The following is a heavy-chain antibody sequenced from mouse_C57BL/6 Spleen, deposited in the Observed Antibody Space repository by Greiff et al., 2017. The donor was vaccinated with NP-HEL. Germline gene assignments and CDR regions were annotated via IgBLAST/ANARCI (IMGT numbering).Heavy chain of an antibody. CDR3: ARKDYGSSRGGFDV. CDR2: INPSTGGT. V-gene: IGHV1-43*01. D-gene: IGHD1-1*01. CDR1: GYSFTGYY. Sequence: VQLQQSGPELVKPGASVKISCKASGYSFTGYYMHWVKQSSEKSLEWIGEINPSTGGTSYNQKFKGKAILTVDQSSSTAYMQLKSLTSEDAAVYYCARKDYGSSRGGFDVWGTGTTVTVSS. J-gene: IGHJ1*03.